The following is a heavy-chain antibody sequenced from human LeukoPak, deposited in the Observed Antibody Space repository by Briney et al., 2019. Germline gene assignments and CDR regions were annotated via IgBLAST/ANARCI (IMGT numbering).Heavy chain of an antibody. CDR3: ARHGLYCFDC. CDR2: IMPDGSAK. CDR1: GFAFSSYW. Sequence: GGSLRLSCAASGFAFSSYWMGWVRQVPGKGLEWVANIMPDGSAKYYVDSMKGRFTISRDNAKNSLFLQMNSLRAKDSALYYCARHGLYCFDCWGQGTLVTVSS. D-gene: IGHD3/OR15-3a*01. J-gene: IGHJ4*02. V-gene: IGHV3-7*05.